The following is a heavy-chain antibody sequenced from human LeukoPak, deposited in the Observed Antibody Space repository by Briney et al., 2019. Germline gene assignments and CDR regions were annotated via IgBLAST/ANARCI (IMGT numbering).Heavy chain of an antibody. D-gene: IGHD3-3*01. Sequence: SGTLSLTCAVYGGSFSGYYWSWIRQPPGKGLEWIGEINHSGSTNYNPSLKSRVTISVDTSKNQFSLKLSSVTAADTAVYYCARRMNDFWSGYYSPDYWGQGTLVTVSS. CDR1: GGSFSGYY. CDR3: ARRMNDFWSGYYSPDY. J-gene: IGHJ4*02. CDR2: INHSGST. V-gene: IGHV4-34*01.